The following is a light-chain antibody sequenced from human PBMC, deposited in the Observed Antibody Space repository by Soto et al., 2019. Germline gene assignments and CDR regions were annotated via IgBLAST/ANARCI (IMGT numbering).Light chain of an antibody. V-gene: IGKV3-20*01. Sequence: EIVLTQSPGTLYLSPGERATLSCRASQSVSSRFLARYQQKPGQAPRLLMYGASSRATGIPDRFSGTGSGTDFTLTISRLEPEDFAVYYCQQYNIWPPWTFGQGTKVDIK. CDR2: GAS. J-gene: IGKJ1*01. CDR1: QSVSSRF. CDR3: QQYNIWPPWT.